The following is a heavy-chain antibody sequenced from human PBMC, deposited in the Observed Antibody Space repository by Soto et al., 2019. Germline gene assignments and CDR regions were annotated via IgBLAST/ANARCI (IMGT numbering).Heavy chain of an antibody. Sequence: GGSLRLSCAASGFTFSSYGMHWVRQAPGKGLEWVAVISYDGSNKYYADSVKGRFTISRDNSKNTLYLQMNSLRAEDTAVYYCARSIAARPYYYYGMDVWGQGTTVTVSS. V-gene: IGHV3-30*03. CDR1: GFTFSSYG. CDR2: ISYDGSNK. D-gene: IGHD6-6*01. CDR3: ARSIAARPYYYYGMDV. J-gene: IGHJ6*02.